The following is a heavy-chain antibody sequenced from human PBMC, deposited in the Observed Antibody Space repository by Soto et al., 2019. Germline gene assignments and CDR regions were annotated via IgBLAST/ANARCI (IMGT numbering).Heavy chain of an antibody. CDR1: GVSISDTSYY. CDR3: ARQGSY. J-gene: IGHJ4*02. Sequence: LTCTVSGVSISDTSYYWGWIRQPPGKGLEWIGTIYFNGNTFYNPSLKSRLTISVDTSKNQISLRLTSVTAADTAVYYCARQGSYWGQGTLVTVSS. V-gene: IGHV4-39*01. CDR2: IYFNGNT.